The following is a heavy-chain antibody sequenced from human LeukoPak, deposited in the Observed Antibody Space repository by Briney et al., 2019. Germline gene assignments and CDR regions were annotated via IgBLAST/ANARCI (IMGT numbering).Heavy chain of an antibody. Sequence: SETLSLTCAVYGGSFSGYYWSWIRQPPGKGLEWIGEINHSGSTNYNPSLKSRVTISVDTSKNQFSLKLSSVTAADTAVYYCASNWASSGPYGDYWGQGTLVTVSS. V-gene: IGHV4-34*01. CDR1: GGSFSGYY. D-gene: IGHD3-22*01. CDR3: ASNWASSGPYGDY. CDR2: INHSGST. J-gene: IGHJ4*02.